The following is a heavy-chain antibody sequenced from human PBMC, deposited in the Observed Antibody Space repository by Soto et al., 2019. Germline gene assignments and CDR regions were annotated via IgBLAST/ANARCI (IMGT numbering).Heavy chain of an antibody. V-gene: IGHV3-48*03. J-gene: IGHJ4*02. D-gene: IGHD4-17*01. CDR2: ISSSGSTI. CDR3: ARVNDYGDHLDY. CDR1: GFTFSSYE. Sequence: PVGSLRLSCAASGFTFSSYEMNWVRQAPGKGLEWVSYISSSGSTIYYADSVKGRFTISRDNAKNSLYLQMNSLRAEDTAVYYCARVNDYGDHLDYCGQRTLVTVSS.